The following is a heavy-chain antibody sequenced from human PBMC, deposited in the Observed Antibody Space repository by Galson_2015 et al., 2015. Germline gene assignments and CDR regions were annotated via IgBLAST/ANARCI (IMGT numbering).Heavy chain of an antibody. CDR2: IIPIFGTA. J-gene: IGHJ5*02. D-gene: IGHD5-18*01. V-gene: IGHV1-69*13. CDR1: GGTFSSYA. Sequence: SVKVSCKASGGTFSSYAISWVRQAPGQGLEWMGGIIPIFGTANYAQKFQGRVTITADESTSTAYMELSSLRSDDTAVYYCARDSYGSENWFEIWGQGTLVTVSS. CDR3: ARDSYGSENWFEI.